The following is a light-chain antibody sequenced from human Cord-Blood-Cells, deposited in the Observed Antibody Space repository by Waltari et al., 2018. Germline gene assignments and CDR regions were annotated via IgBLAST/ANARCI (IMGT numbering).Light chain of an antibody. CDR3: QQYYSTPFT. CDR1: QSVLYRSNNKNY. J-gene: IGKJ3*01. V-gene: IGKV4-1*01. CDR2: WAS. Sequence: DIVMTQSPDSLAVSLGERATINCKSRQSVLYRSNNKNYLAWYQQKPGQPPKLLIYWASTRASGVPDRFSGSGSGTDFTLTISSLQAEDVAVYYCQQYYSTPFTFGPGTKVDIK.